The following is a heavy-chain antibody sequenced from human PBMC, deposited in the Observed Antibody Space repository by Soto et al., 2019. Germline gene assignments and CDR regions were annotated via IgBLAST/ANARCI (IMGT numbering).Heavy chain of an antibody. CDR2: MNPNSGNT. D-gene: IGHD6-19*01. CDR1: GYTFSNYG. V-gene: IGHV1-8*02. Sequence: ASVKVSCKTSGYTFSNYGINWVRQATGQGLEWMGWMNPNSGNTGYAQKFQGRVTMTRNTSISTAYMELSSLRSEDTAVYYCARVTGYSSGWTPYYYYYGMDVWGQGTTVTVSS. CDR3: ARVTGYSSGWTPYYYYYGMDV. J-gene: IGHJ6*02.